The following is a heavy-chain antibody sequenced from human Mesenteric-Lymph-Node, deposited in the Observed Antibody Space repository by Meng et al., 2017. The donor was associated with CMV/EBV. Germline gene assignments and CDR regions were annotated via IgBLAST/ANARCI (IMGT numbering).Heavy chain of an antibody. J-gene: IGHJ6*02. CDR1: GYTFSNYY. CDR2: INPSGGSP. Sequence: ASVKVSCKASGYTFSNYYIHWVRQAPGQGLEWVGIINPSGGSPSYAQKVQGRVTVTSDTSTSTVYMELTSLRSEDTAVYYCARERGYCTKNKCTYVYGMDVWGQGTTVTVSS. V-gene: IGHV1-46*01. CDR3: ARERGYCTKNKCTYVYGMDV. D-gene: IGHD2-8*01.